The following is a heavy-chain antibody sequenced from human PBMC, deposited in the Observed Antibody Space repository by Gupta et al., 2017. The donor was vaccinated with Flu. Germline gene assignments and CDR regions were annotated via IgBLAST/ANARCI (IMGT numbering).Heavy chain of an antibody. CDR1: GYSFTAYA. Sequence: QVHLVQSGSDVKRPGASVKVSCTTSGYSFTAYAIQWVRQAPGQSLEWMGWINTGNGLTTYAQKFQGRVTITRDTSASVVYMDLNRLTSEDTAVYFCARDPIWDDDCYLDHWGQGTLVTVSS. J-gene: IGHJ5*02. V-gene: IGHV1-3*04. D-gene: IGHD2-21*02. CDR2: INTGNGLT. CDR3: ARDPIWDDDCYLDH.